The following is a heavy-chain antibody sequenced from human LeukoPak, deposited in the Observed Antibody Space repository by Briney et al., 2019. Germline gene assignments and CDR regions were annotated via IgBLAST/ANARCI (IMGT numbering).Heavy chain of an antibody. Sequence: SETLSLTCTVAGGSISSFYWSWIRQSPGKGLEWIGYIFNSGSTNYNPSLKSRVSMSVDTSKNQFSLKLSSVTAADTALYYCARYIVSYPHDAFDIWGQGTMVTVSS. V-gene: IGHV4-59*01. D-gene: IGHD1-26*01. CDR2: IFNSGST. CDR1: GGSISSFY. J-gene: IGHJ3*02. CDR3: ARYIVSYPHDAFDI.